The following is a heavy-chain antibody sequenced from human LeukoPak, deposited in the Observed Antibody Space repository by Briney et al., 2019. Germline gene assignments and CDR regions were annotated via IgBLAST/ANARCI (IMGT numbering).Heavy chain of an antibody. J-gene: IGHJ3*02. Sequence: PSETLSLTCSVSGGSMSSSHWSWIRQSPGKELEWIGYIHYTGSANYNPSLKSRVTISVDTSKNQFSLQLSSVTAADTAAYFCARQPSGTYSFDIWGQGTMVTVSS. D-gene: IGHD1-26*01. CDR3: ARQPSGTYSFDI. V-gene: IGHV4-59*08. CDR2: IHYTGSA. CDR1: GGSMSSSH.